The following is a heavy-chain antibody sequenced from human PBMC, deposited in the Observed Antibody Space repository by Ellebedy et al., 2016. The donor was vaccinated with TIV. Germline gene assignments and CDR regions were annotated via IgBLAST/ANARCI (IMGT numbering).Heavy chain of an antibody. J-gene: IGHJ4*02. CDR3: AKDAREMARISWEYDY. CDR2: MSYEGSNK. Sequence: GESLKISCAASGFTFSRYGMHWVRQAPGKGLEGVAVMSYEGSNKYFADSVKGRFTISRDSSKNTLYLQMNSLRAEDTAVYYCAKDAREMARISWEYDYWGQGTLVTVSS. D-gene: IGHD5-24*01. V-gene: IGHV3-30*18. CDR1: GFTFSRYG.